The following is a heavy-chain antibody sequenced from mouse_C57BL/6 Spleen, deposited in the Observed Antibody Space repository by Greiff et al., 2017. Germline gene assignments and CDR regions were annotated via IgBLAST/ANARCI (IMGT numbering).Heavy chain of an antibody. Sequence: VQLQQSGPELVKPGASVKISCKASGYTFTDYYMNWVKQSHGKSLEWIGDINPNNGGTSYNQKFKGKATLTVDESSSTAYMELRSLTSEDSAVYYCARGYYGFYYAMDYWGQGTSVTVSS. CDR3: ARGYYGFYYAMDY. J-gene: IGHJ4*01. CDR1: GYTFTDYY. D-gene: IGHD1-1*01. V-gene: IGHV1-26*01. CDR2: INPNNGGT.